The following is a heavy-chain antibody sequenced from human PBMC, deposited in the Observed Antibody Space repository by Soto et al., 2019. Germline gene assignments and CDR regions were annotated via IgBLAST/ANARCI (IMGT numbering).Heavy chain of an antibody. D-gene: IGHD1-26*01. CDR1: GGSVSNDAYY. Sequence: QVQLQESGPGLMKPSETLSLTCTVSGGSVSNDAYYWSWMRQPPGKGLEWIGYIYHSGSTYYNPSLKSRVIISVDMSENQFSPRLNSVTAADTAVYYCASLGIGWEFPFDHWGQGTLVNVSS. CDR3: ASLGIGWEFPFDH. V-gene: IGHV4-61*08. J-gene: IGHJ4*02. CDR2: IYHSGST.